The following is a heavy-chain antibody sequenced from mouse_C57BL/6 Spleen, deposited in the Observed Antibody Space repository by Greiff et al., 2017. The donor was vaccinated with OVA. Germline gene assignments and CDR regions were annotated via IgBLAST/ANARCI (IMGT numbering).Heavy chain of an antibody. CDR3: ARSGDGYYAYYFDY. V-gene: IGHV1-76*01. J-gene: IGHJ2*01. D-gene: IGHD2-3*01. CDR2: IYPGSGNT. CDR1: GYTFTDYY. Sequence: VQVVESGAELVRPGASVKLSCKASGYTFTDYYINWVKQRPGQGLEWIARIYPGSGNTYYNEKFKGKATLTAEKSSSTAYMQLSSLTSEDSAVYFCARSGDGYYAYYFDYWGQGTTLTVSS.